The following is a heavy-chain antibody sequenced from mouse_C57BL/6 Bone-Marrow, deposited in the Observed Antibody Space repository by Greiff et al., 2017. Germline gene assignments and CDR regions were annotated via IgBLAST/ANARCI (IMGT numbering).Heavy chain of an antibody. CDR3: ASRYYYGHWYFDV. D-gene: IGHD1-1*01. CDR1: GVDFSRYW. Sequence: EADGVDFSRYWMSWVRRAPGKGLEWIGEINPDSSTINYAPSLKDKFIISRDNAKNTLYLQMSKVRSEDTALYYCASRYYYGHWYFDVWGTGTTVTVSS. CDR2: INPDSSTI. J-gene: IGHJ1*03. V-gene: IGHV4-1*01.